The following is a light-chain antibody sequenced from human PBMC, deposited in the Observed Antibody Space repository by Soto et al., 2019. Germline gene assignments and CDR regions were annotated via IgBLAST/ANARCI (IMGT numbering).Light chain of an antibody. CDR1: SSDVGGYNY. CDR3: CSYAGTYTDV. J-gene: IGLJ1*01. Sequence: QSALTQPRSVSGSPGQSVTISCTGTSSDVGGYNYVSWYQQHPGKAPKLMIYDVSKRPSGVPDRFSGSKSGNTASLTISGVQAADEADYYCCSYAGTYTDVFGTGTKVTVL. CDR2: DVS. V-gene: IGLV2-11*01.